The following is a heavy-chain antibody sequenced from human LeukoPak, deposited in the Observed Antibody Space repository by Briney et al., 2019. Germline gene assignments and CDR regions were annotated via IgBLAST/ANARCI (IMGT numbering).Heavy chain of an antibody. J-gene: IGHJ4*02. CDR2: IYTSGST. Sequence: SETLSLTCAVSGYSISSGYYWGWIRQPPGKGLEWIGRIYTSGSTNYNPSLKSRVTISVDTSKNQFSLKLSSVTAADTAVYYCARENYYDFWSGYYFDYWGQGTLVTVSS. V-gene: IGHV4-38-2*02. CDR3: ARENYYDFWSGYYFDY. CDR1: GYSISSGYY. D-gene: IGHD3-3*01.